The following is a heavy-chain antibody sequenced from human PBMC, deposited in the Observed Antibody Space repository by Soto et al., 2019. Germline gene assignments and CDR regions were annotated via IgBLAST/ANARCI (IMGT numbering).Heavy chain of an antibody. Sequence: QVQLQESGPGLVKPSQTLSLTCIVSGDSISRGGYFWTWLRQHPGKGLEWIGYIYDRGSAFYNPSLKSRGTMSVDTSKNQFSLNLRSVTAADTAVFYCARGILRPNHYMDVWGKGTAVAGSS. D-gene: IGHD1-26*01. CDR1: GDSISRGGYF. CDR3: ARGILRPNHYMDV. V-gene: IGHV4-31*03. J-gene: IGHJ6*03. CDR2: IYDRGSA.